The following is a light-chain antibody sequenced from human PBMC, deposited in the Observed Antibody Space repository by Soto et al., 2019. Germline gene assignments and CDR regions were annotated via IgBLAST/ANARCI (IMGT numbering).Light chain of an antibody. CDR3: QQYNNWPLT. CDR2: AAS. V-gene: IGKV3-15*01. J-gene: IGKJ4*01. Sequence: ERVMTQSPATLSVSPWERATLSCRASQSISSNLAWYQQKPGQAPRLLIYAASTRASGIPARFSGSGSGTEFTLTISGLKSEDFAVYYCQQYNNWPLTFGGGTKVDIK. CDR1: QSISSN.